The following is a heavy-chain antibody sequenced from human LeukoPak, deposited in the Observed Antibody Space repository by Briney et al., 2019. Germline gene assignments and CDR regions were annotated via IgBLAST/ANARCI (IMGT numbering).Heavy chain of an antibody. CDR2: INPNSGGT. D-gene: IGHD7-27*01. CDR3: ARPADWGGYYFDY. V-gene: IGHV1-2*06. CDR1: GYTFTGYY. J-gene: IGHJ4*02. Sequence: ASVKVSCKASGYTFTGYYMHWVRQAPGQGLEWMGRINPNSGGTNYAQKFQGRVTMTRDTSISTAYMELSRLRSDDTAVYYCARPADWGGYYFDYWGQGTLVTVSS.